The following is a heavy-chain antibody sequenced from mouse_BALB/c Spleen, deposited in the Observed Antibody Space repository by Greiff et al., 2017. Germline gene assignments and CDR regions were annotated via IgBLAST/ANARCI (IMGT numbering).Heavy chain of an antibody. CDR1: GFNIKDTY. CDR3: AYYYGSSYNYFDY. CDR2: IDPANGNT. V-gene: IGHV14-3*02. D-gene: IGHD1-1*01. J-gene: IGHJ2*01. Sequence: EVQLQQSGAELVKPGASVKLSCTASGFNIKDTYMHWVKQRPEQGLEWIGRIDPANGNTKYDPKFQGKATITADTSSNTAYLQLSSLTSEDTAVYYCAYYYGSSYNYFDYWGQGTTLTVPS.